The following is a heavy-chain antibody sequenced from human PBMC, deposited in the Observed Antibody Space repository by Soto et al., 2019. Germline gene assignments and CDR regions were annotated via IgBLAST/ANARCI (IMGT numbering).Heavy chain of an antibody. J-gene: IGHJ4*02. Sequence: PSETLSLTCTVSGGSISSGGYYWSWIRQHPGKGLEWIGYIYYSGSTYYNPSLKSRVTISVDTSKNQFSLKLSSVTAADTAVYYCARDDDDYFDYWGQGTLVTVSS. V-gene: IGHV4-31*03. CDR3: ARDDDDYFDY. CDR2: IYYSGST. CDR1: GGSISSGGYY. D-gene: IGHD3-16*01.